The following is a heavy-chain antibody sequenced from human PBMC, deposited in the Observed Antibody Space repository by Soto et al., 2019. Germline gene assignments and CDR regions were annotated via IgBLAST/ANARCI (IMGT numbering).Heavy chain of an antibody. CDR2: IVPIYRTA. J-gene: IGHJ4*02. CDR3: VRDAGAKLSSS. CDR1: GGTFSSYG. V-gene: IGHV1-69*01. Sequence: ASVKFSCQTSGGTFSSYGINWVRQAPGQGREWVGGIVPIYRTADYAQQFQGRVTITADESARTSYMELRSLKSQDTAVYYCVRDAGAKLSSSWGQGTLVNASA. D-gene: IGHD6-13*01.